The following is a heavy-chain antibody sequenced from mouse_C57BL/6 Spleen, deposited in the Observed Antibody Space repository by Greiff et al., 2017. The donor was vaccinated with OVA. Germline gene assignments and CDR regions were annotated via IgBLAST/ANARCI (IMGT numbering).Heavy chain of an antibody. CDR1: GYTFTGYW. J-gene: IGHJ3*01. D-gene: IGHD2-1*01. CDR2: ILPGSGST. V-gene: IGHV1-9*01. CDR3: ARRGGLYGNCGFAD. Sequence: QVQLQQSGAELMKPGASVKLSCKATGYTFTGYWIEWVKQRPGHGLEWIGEILPGSGSTNYNEKFKGKATFTADTSSNTAYMQLSSLTTEDSALSDCARRGGLYGNCGFADWGQGTLVTVSA.